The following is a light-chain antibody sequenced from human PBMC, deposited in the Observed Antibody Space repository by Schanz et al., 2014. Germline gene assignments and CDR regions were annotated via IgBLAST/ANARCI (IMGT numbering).Light chain of an antibody. CDR1: ATDIGGTYL. CDR2: GDN. CDR3: CSYSHNRTFVL. Sequence: QSALTQPASVSASPGQSITISCTGTATDIGGTYLVSWYQQNPGEAPKLLILGDNHRPSGVSNRFSGSKSANTASLTISGLQAEDEATYYCCSYSHNRTFVLFGGGTKLTVL. V-gene: IGLV2-23*02. J-gene: IGLJ2*01.